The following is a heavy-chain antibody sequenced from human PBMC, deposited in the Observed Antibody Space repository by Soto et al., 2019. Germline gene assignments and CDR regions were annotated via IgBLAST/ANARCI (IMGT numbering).Heavy chain of an antibody. CDR2: ISYSSNYI. CDR1: GSTFSAYS. J-gene: IGHJ4*02. CDR3: ARDPRGFRYGYLDY. Sequence: PGGSLRLSCAASGSTFSAYSMNWVRQAPGKGLEWVSSISYSSNYIYYADSVKGRFTISRDNANNLVYLQMNSLTAEDTAVYYCARDPRGFRYGYLDYWGQGTLVTVSS. V-gene: IGHV3-21*06. D-gene: IGHD5-18*01.